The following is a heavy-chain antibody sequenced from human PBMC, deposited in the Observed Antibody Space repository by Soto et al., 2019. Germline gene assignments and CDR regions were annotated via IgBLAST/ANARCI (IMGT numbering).Heavy chain of an antibody. V-gene: IGHV4-30-4*08. Sequence: SETLSLTCTVSGGSVSSGSYYWSWIRQPPGKGLEWIGYILYSGTTNYNPSLESRLTTSVDTSKNQFSLKLTSVTAADTAVYYCARNGALDYWGRGTLVTVSS. CDR2: ILYSGTT. CDR1: GGSVSSGSYY. D-gene: IGHD2-8*01. J-gene: IGHJ4*02. CDR3: ARNGALDY.